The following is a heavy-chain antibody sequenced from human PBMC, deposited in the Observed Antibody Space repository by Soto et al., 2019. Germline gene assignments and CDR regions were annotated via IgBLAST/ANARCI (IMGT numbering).Heavy chain of an antibody. J-gene: IGHJ4*02. V-gene: IGHV1-3*01. CDR3: ARDTGDGTFDF. Sequence: ASVKVSCKASGSTFSSYAMHWVRQAPGQRLEWMGWINAGYGNTKSSQKFQDRVTISRDTSASTAYMELTSLRSEDTAVYYCARDTGDGTFDFWGQGTLVTVSS. D-gene: IGHD7-27*01. CDR1: GSTFSSYA. CDR2: INAGYGNT.